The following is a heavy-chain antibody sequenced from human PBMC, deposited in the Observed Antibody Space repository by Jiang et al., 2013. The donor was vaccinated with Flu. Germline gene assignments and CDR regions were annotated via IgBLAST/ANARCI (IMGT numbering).Heavy chain of an antibody. CDR2: ISASNGKT. D-gene: IGHD3/OR15-3a*01. J-gene: IGHJ4*02. V-gene: IGHV1-18*01. CDR3: ARNPRYGLELDY. Sequence: GAEVKKPGASVKVSCQASGYPFTNYGFSWVRQAPGQGLEWMGWISASNGKTEYAQKVQGRVTLTTDTSTSTAYMDLRSLRFDDTAVYYCARNPRYGLELDYWGQGTLVTVSS. CDR1: GYPFTNYG.